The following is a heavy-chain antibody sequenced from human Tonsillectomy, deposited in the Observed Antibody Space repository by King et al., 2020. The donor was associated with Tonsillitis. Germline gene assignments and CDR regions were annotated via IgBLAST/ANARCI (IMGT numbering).Heavy chain of an antibody. CDR2: INPNSGGT. CDR1: GYTFTGYY. CDR3: ARDLKATTQSAHYYSYYGMDV. V-gene: IGHV1-2*02. Sequence: QVQLVQSGAEVKKPGASVKVSCKASGYTFTGYYMHWVRQAPGQGLEWMGWINPNSGGTNYAQKFQGRVTMTRDTSISTAYMELSRLRSDDTAVYYCARDLKATTQSAHYYSYYGMDVWGQGTTVTVSS. D-gene: IGHD2-15*01. J-gene: IGHJ6*02.